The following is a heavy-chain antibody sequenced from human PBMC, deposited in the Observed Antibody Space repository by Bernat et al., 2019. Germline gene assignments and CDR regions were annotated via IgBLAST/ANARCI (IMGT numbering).Heavy chain of an antibody. CDR3: ARDPPHCSGGSCLSGSDY. CDR1: GFTFSIYS. J-gene: IGHJ4*02. V-gene: IGHV3-21*01. D-gene: IGHD2-15*01. Sequence: EVQLVESGGGLVKPGGSLRLSCEASGFTFSIYSINWVPQTPTKGLEWLSYISGSGVHIYYADSVKGRFTTSRDNAKNSLFLQMNSLRAEDTAVYFCARDPPHCSGGSCLSGSDYWGQGTLVTVSS. CDR2: ISGSGVHI.